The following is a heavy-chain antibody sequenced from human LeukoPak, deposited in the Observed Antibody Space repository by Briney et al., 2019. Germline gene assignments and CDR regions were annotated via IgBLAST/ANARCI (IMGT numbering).Heavy chain of an antibody. D-gene: IGHD4-23*01. J-gene: IGHJ4*02. Sequence: SVKVSCKASGGTFSSYTISWVRQAPGQGLEWMGRTIPILGIANYAQKFQGRVTITADKSTSTAYMELSSLRSEDAAVYYCARGLVVTSAFDYWGQGTLVTVSS. CDR3: ARGLVVTSAFDY. V-gene: IGHV1-69*02. CDR2: TIPILGIA. CDR1: GGTFSSYT.